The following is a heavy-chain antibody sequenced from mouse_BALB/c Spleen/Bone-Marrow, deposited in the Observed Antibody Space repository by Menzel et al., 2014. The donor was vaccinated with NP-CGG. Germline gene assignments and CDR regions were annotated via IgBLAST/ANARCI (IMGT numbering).Heavy chain of an antibody. D-gene: IGHD1-1*01. Sequence: VQRVESGAELVRPGASVKLSCRASGYTFTSYWINWVKQRPGQGLEWIGNIYPSGSYTNYNQRFKDKATLTVDKSSSTAYMQLSSPKSEDSAVYYCTRYGNSHYYAMDYRSQGTSVTVSS. CDR3: TRYGNSHYYAMDY. V-gene: IGHV1-69*02. CDR1: GYTFTSYW. CDR2: IYPSGSYT. J-gene: IGHJ4*01.